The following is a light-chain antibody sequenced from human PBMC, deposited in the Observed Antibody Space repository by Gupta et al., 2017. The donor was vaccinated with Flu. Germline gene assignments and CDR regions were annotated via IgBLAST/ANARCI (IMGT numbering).Light chain of an antibody. CDR3: ATWDSLGIVV. CDR1: TSNFGNTY. J-gene: IGLJ2*01. CDR2: END. V-gene: IGLV1-51*02. Sequence: HNVTNSCSGSTSNFGNTYVSWYPPLPATAPQRLIYENDKRASVIPDRFSGSKSGTSATLIITGLQTGDEADYYCATWDSLGIVVFGGGTELTVL.